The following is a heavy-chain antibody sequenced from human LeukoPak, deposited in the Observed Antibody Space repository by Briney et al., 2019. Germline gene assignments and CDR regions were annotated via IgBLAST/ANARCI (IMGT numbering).Heavy chain of an antibody. D-gene: IGHD6-13*01. CDR1: GYTLTRYG. Sequence: GASVKVSCKASGYTLTRYGISWVRQAPGQGLEWMGGIIPIFGTANYAQKFQGRVTITADESTSTAYMELSSLRSEDTAVYYCASTGYSSSWYPPFYYYYYMDVWGKGTTVTVSS. CDR3: ASTGYSSSWYPPFYYYYYMDV. CDR2: IIPIFGTA. V-gene: IGHV1-69*13. J-gene: IGHJ6*03.